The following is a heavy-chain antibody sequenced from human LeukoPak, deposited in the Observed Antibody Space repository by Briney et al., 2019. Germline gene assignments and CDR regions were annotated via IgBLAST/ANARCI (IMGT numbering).Heavy chain of an antibody. CDR1: GGSFSGFY. Sequence: SETLSLTCAVYGGSFSGFYWSWIRQPPGKGLEWIGDINHSGGTNYIPSLRSRVTISVDTSKNEFSLKLSSVTAADTSIYYCARGGGYSGSYSLDPWGQGILVTVSP. CDR2: INHSGGT. CDR3: ARGGGYSGSYSLDP. J-gene: IGHJ5*02. D-gene: IGHD1-26*01. V-gene: IGHV4-34*01.